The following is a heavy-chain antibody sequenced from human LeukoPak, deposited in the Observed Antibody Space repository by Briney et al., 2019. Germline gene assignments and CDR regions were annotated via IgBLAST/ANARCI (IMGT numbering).Heavy chain of an antibody. D-gene: IGHD2-21*02. CDR2: IYYSGST. J-gene: IGHJ5*02. V-gene: IGHV4-59*01. Sequence: SETLSLTCTVSGGSISSYYWSWIRQPPGKGLEWIGYIYYSGSTNYNPSLKSRVTISVDTSKNQFSLKLSSVTAADTAAYYCARGYCGGDCYTPWGQGTLVTVSS. CDR3: ARGYCGGDCYTP. CDR1: GGSISSYY.